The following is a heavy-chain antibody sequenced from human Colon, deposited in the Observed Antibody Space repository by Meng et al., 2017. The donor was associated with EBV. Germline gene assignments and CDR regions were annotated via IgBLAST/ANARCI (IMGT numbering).Heavy chain of an antibody. CDR1: GASISSNNW. D-gene: IGHD5-24*01. CDR3: ARGNAYNAPSFDY. CDR2: IYHGGNT. Sequence: LQGAGPGLVEPSATLSLTCAVSGASISSNNWWSWVRQPPGKGLEWIGEIYHGGNTNYNPSLKSRVTISVDRSNDQFSLSLSSVTAADTAVYYCARGNAYNAPSFDYWGQGTLVTVSS. J-gene: IGHJ4*02. V-gene: IGHV4-4*02.